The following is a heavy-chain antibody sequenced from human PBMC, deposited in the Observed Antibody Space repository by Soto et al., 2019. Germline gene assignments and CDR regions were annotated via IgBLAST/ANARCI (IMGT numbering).Heavy chain of an antibody. CDR1: GYSFTSYW. D-gene: IGHD3-10*01. V-gene: IGHV5-51*01. CDR3: ARSQSLLWFGELGFPFDY. CDR2: IYPGDSDT. J-gene: IGHJ4*02. Sequence: GESLKISCNGSGYSFTSYWIGWVRQMPGKGLEWMGIIYPGDSDTRYSPSFQGQVTIPADKSISTAYLQWSSLKASDTAMYYCARSQSLLWFGELGFPFDYWGQGTLVTVSS.